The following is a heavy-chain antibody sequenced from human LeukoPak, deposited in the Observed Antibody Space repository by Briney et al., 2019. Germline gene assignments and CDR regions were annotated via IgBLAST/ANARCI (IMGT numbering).Heavy chain of an antibody. CDR1: GFTFSSYW. Sequence: GGSLRLSCAASGFTFSSYWMHWVRQAPGKGLVWVSRINSDGRSTSYADSVKGRFTISRDNAKNTLYLQMNSLRAEDTGVYHCARDRGGSGFYYFDYWGQGTLVTVSS. V-gene: IGHV3-74*01. CDR3: ARDRGGSGFYYFDY. J-gene: IGHJ4*02. D-gene: IGHD3-22*01. CDR2: INSDGRST.